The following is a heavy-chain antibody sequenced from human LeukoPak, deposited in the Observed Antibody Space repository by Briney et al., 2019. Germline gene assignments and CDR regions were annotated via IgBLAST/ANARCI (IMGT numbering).Heavy chain of an antibody. J-gene: IGHJ4*02. V-gene: IGHV1-8*01. D-gene: IGHD7-27*01. CDR2: MSPNSGIT. Sequence: ASVKVFCKASGYTFTSYDINWVRQATGQGLEWMGWMSPNSGITGYAQKFQGRVTMTRNTAISTAYMELSSLRSEDTAVYYCVRTPPNWGADYWGQGTLVTVSS. CDR3: VRTPPNWGADY. CDR1: GYTFTSYD.